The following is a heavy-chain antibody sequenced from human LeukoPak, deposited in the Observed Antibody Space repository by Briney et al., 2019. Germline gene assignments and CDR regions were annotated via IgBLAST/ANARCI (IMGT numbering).Heavy chain of an antibody. J-gene: IGHJ4*02. CDR3: ATLRAFSSTVTTVLRWPNDY. CDR1: GGTFSRFT. V-gene: IGHV1-69*16. D-gene: IGHD4-11*01. Sequence: GASVKVSCKASGGTFSRFTISWVRQAPGQGLEWMGGIIPVLGTANYGQKFQGRVTITADESTNTAYMELSSLRSEDTAVYYCATLRAFSSTVTTVLRWPNDYWGQGTLVTVSS. CDR2: IIPVLGTA.